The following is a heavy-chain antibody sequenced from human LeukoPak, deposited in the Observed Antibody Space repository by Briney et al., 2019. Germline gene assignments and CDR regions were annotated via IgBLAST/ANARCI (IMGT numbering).Heavy chain of an antibody. V-gene: IGHV3-21*01. D-gene: IGHD3-10*02. J-gene: IGHJ4*02. CDR1: GFTFSSYS. CDR2: ISSSSIYI. CDR3: ARVLTYYYVFDY. Sequence: PGGSLRLSCAASGFTFSSYSMNWVRQAPGKGLEWVSSISSSSIYIYYADSVKGRFTISRDNAKNSLYLQMNSLRAEDTAVYYCARVLTYYYVFDYWGQGTLVTVSS.